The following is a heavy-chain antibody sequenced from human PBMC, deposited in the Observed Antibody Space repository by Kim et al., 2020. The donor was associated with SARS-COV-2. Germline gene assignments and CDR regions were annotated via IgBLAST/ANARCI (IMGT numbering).Heavy chain of an antibody. CDR3: ARDSAAAGNDYYYYGMDV. V-gene: IGHV4-61*01. D-gene: IGHD6-13*01. Sequence: SETLSLTCTVSGGSVSSGSHYWSWIRQPPGKGLEWIGHIYYSGSTNYNSSLQSRVTISVDTSKNQFSLKLRSVTAADTALYYCARDSAAAGNDYYYYGMDVWGQGTTVTVSS. CDR2: IYYSGST. CDR1: GGSVSSGSHY. J-gene: IGHJ6*02.